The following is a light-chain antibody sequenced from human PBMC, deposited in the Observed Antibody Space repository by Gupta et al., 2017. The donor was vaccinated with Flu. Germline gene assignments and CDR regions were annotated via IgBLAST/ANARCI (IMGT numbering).Light chain of an antibody. V-gene: IGLV3-1*01. J-gene: IGLJ1*01. CDR2: QDS. CDR3: QAWDSSTCV. Sequence: SYELTQPTSVSVSPRQTASITRSGDNLGDKYVCWYQQKPGQSPVLVISQDSNRPALTPERFSGSNSGNTATLTISATQAMDEADYYCQAWDSSTCVFGTGTKVTVL. CDR1: NLGDKY.